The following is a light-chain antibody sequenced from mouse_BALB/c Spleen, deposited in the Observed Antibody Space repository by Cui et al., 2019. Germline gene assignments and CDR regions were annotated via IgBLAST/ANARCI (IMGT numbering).Light chain of an antibody. CDR2: KAS. Sequence: DIQMNQSPSSLSASLGDTITITCHASQNINVWLSWYQQKPGNIPKLLIYKASNLHTGVPSRFSGSGSGTGFTLTISSLQPEDIATYYCQQGQIYPRTFGGGTKLEIK. CDR1: QNINVW. J-gene: IGKJ1*01. CDR3: QQGQIYPRT. V-gene: IGKV10-94*01.